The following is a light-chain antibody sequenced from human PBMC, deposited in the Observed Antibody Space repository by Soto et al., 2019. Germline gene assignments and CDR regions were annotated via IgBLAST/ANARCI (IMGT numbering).Light chain of an antibody. CDR1: QGISNW. V-gene: IGKV1-12*01. Sequence: DIPMTQSPSSVSASVVDRVTITCRASQGISNWLAWYQQQPGKAPKLLIYGASSLQSGVPSRFRGGGSGTHFTLIISSLQPEDFATYYCQQTNYFLPPSLGGGTKVEI. J-gene: IGKJ4*01. CDR3: QQTNYFLPPS. CDR2: GAS.